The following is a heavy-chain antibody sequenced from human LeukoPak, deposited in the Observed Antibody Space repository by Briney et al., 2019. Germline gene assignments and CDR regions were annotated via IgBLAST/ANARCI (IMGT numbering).Heavy chain of an antibody. V-gene: IGHV1-2*02. CDR3: ARCPISAAVRYFDWSFDY. CDR1: GYTFTGYY. D-gene: IGHD3-9*01. CDR2: INPNSGGT. J-gene: IGHJ4*02. Sequence: GASVKVSCKASGYTFTGYYMHWVRQAPGQGLEWMGWINPNSGGTNYAQKFQGRVTMTRDTSISTAYMELSRLRYDDTAVYYCARCPISAAVRYFDWSFDYWGQGTLVTVSS.